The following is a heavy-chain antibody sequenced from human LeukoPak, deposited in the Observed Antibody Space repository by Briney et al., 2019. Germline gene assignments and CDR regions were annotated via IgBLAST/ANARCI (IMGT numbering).Heavy chain of an antibody. J-gene: IGHJ5*02. Sequence: ASVKVSCKASGYTFTGYYMHWVRQAPGQGLEWMGWINPNSGGTNYAQKFQGRVTMTRDTSISTAYMELSRLRSDDTAVYYCARVGLLWFGELGWFDPWGQGTLVTVSS. V-gene: IGHV1-2*02. CDR2: INPNSGGT. CDR1: GYTFTGYY. D-gene: IGHD3-10*01. CDR3: ARVGLLWFGELGWFDP.